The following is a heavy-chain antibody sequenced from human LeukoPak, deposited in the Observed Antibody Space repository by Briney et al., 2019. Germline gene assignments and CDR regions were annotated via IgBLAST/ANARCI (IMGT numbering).Heavy chain of an antibody. Sequence: ASVKVSCTASGYTFTGYYMHWVRQAPGQGLEWMGWINPNSGGTNYAQKFQGRVTMTRDTSISTAYMELSRLRSDDTAVYYCARATVAAPDPFDYWGQGILVTVSS. CDR3: ARATVAAPDPFDY. V-gene: IGHV1-2*02. D-gene: IGHD6-19*01. J-gene: IGHJ4*02. CDR2: INPNSGGT. CDR1: GYTFTGYY.